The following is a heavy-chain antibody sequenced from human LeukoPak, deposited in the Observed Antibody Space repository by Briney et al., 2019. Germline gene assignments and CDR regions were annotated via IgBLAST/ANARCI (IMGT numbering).Heavy chain of an antibody. D-gene: IGHD6-13*01. CDR2: IYYSGGT. CDR1: GGSISPYY. J-gene: IGHJ6*03. Sequence: SETLSLTCTVSGGSISPYYWNWIRQPPGKGLEWIGYIYYSGGTNYNASLTSRVTISVDTSQNQFSLRLSSVTAADTAVYYCARRAAAVGTYYMDVWGKGITVTVSS. CDR3: ARRAAAVGTYYMDV. V-gene: IGHV4-59*01.